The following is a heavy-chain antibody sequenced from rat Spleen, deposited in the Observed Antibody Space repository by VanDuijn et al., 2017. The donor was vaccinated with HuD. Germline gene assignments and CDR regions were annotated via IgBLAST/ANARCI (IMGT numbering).Heavy chain of an antibody. V-gene: IGHV3-3*01. CDR1: GYSITSGYG. CDR2: INSAGST. D-gene: IGHD1-1*01. Sequence: EVQLQESGPGLVKPSQSLSLTCSVTGYSITSGYGWNWIRKFPGNKLEWMGYINSAGSTNYNPPLKSQISITRDTSKNQFFLQVNSVSTEDTATYYCATSEGVHYYLPFAYWGQGTLVTVSS. J-gene: IGHJ3*01. CDR3: ATSEGVHYYLPFAY.